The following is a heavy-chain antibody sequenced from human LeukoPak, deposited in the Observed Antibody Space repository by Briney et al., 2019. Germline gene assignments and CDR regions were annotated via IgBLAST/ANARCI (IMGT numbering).Heavy chain of an antibody. V-gene: IGHV3-74*01. Sequence: GGSLRLSCAASGFTFSTYYMHWVRQAPGKGLVWVSRIVNDGSTTTYAGSVKGRFTISRDNAKNTLFLQMNSLRVEDTAVYYCARESSDYGGYDAFDIWGRGTMVTVSS. CDR1: GFTFSTYY. CDR2: IVNDGSTT. D-gene: IGHD4/OR15-4a*01. CDR3: ARESSDYGGYDAFDI. J-gene: IGHJ3*02.